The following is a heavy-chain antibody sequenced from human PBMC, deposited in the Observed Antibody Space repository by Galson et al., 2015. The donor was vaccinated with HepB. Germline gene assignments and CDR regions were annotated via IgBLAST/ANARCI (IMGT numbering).Heavy chain of an antibody. J-gene: IGHJ5*02. Sequence: QVQLQESGPGLVKPSQTLSLTCTVSGYAISSGGFYWSWIRQRPGKGLEGVGSPSQTGGPYYHPTPGGRITLSVDRWKNQFSLRLKSLTAADTAIYYCARTEEPTTLGGGGLLFDPWGQGTLVIVSS. CDR1: GYAISSGGFY. CDR2: PSQTGGP. CDR3: ARTEEPTTLGGGGLLFDP. V-gene: IGHV4-31*03. D-gene: IGHD2/OR15-2a*01.